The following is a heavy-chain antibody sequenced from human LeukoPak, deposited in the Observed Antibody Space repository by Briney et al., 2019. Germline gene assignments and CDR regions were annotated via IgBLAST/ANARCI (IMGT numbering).Heavy chain of an antibody. CDR1: GYTFTGYY. CDR2: INPNGGGT. D-gene: IGHD2-2*01. Sequence: ASVKVSCKASGYTFTGYYMHWVRQAPGQGLEWMGWINPNGGGTNYAQKFQGRVTMTRDTSISTAYMELSRLRSDDTAVYYCAREADCSSTSCDLDYWGQGTLVTVSS. CDR3: AREADCSSTSCDLDY. J-gene: IGHJ4*02. V-gene: IGHV1-2*02.